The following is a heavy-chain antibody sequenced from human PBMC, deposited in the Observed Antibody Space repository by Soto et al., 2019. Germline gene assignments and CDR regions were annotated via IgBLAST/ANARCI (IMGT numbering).Heavy chain of an antibody. CDR3: ARADLGYYGPSYLDY. J-gene: IGHJ4*02. Sequence: QVQLQESGPGLVKPSETLSLTCTVSGDSIRSYYWTWIRQPPGKGLEWIGYISYNGATNYNPSLESRVTISVDTSKNQFSLKLRSVTAADTAIYYCARADLGYYGPSYLDYWGQGTLVTVSS. CDR2: ISYNGAT. V-gene: IGHV4-59*01. CDR1: GDSIRSYY. D-gene: IGHD1-26*01.